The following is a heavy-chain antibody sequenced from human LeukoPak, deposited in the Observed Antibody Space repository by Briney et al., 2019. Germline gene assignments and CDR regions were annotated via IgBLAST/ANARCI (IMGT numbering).Heavy chain of an antibody. CDR2: INSDGSST. CDR3: ARGGVGVYCSSTSCYAFDY. D-gene: IGHD2-2*01. Sequence: GGSLRLSCAASGFTFSSYWMHWVRQAPGKGLVWVSRINSDGSSTSYADSVKGRFTISRDNAKNTLYLQMSSLRAEDTAVYYCARGGVGVYCSSTSCYAFDYWGQGTLVTVSS. V-gene: IGHV3-74*01. J-gene: IGHJ4*02. CDR1: GFTFSSYW.